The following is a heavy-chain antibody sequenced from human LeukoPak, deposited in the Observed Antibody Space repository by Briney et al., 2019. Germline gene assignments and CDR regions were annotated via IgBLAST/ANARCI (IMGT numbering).Heavy chain of an antibody. CDR1: GYSLTSYW. J-gene: IGHJ4*02. Sequence: GESLRISCKASGYSLTSYWISWVRQTPGKGLEWMGRIDPTDSYTDYSPSFQGHVTISVDKSINTAYLQWYSLKASDTAMYYCARHDYWGQGTLVTVSS. CDR2: IDPTDSYT. V-gene: IGHV5-10-1*01. CDR3: ARHDY.